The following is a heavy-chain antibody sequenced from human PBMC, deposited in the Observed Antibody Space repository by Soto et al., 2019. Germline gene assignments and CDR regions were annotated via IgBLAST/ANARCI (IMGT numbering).Heavy chain of an antibody. CDR2: IKQGGSEK. Sequence: LRLSCAASGFTFSSYWMSWVRQAPGKGLEWVANIKQGGSEKYYVDSVKGRFTISRDNAKNSLYLQMNSLRAEDAAVYYCAREGGQSSGWYAYWGQGTLVTVSS. J-gene: IGHJ4*02. CDR3: AREGGQSSGWYAY. V-gene: IGHV3-7*01. CDR1: GFTFSSYW. D-gene: IGHD6-19*01.